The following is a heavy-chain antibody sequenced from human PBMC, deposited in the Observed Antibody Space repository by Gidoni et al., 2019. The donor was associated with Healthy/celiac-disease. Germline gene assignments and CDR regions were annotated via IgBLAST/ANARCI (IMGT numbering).Heavy chain of an antibody. CDR2: IYHSGST. J-gene: IGHJ1*01. CDR3: ARDLSHSSGWYPAYFQH. Sequence: QVQLQESGPGLVKPSGTLSLTCAVSGGSISSSNWWSWVRQPPGTGLEWIGDIYHSGSTNYNPSLKSRVTISVDKSKNQFSLKLSSVTAADTAVYYCARDLSHSSGWYPAYFQHWGQGTLVTVSS. D-gene: IGHD6-19*01. V-gene: IGHV4-4*02. CDR1: GGSISSSNW.